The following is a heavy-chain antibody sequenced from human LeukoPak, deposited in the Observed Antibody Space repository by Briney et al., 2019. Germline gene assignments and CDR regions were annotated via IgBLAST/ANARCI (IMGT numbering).Heavy chain of an antibody. CDR2: IYYSGST. V-gene: IGHV4-4*02. CDR1: GGSISSSNW. Sequence: SGTLSLTCAVSGGSISSSNWWSWVRQPPGKGLEWIGSIYYSGSTYYNPSLKSRVTISVDTSKNQFSLKLSSVTAADTAVYYCARPVMITFGGVIVDNWFDPWGQGTLVTVSS. J-gene: IGHJ5*02. D-gene: IGHD3-16*02. CDR3: ARPVMITFGGVIVDNWFDP.